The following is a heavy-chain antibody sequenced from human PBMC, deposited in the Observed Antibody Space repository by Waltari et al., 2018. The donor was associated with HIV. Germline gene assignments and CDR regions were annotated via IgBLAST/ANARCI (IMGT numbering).Heavy chain of an antibody. J-gene: IGHJ6*02. CDR2: INHSGST. V-gene: IGHV4-34*01. CDR1: GGSFSGYY. CDR3: ASEGYCSGGSCPLGMDV. D-gene: IGHD2-15*01. Sequence: QVQLQQWGAGLLKPSETLSLTCAVYGGSFSGYYWSWIRQPPGKGLEWIGEINHSGSTNYKPSLKTRVTISVDTSKNQFSLKLSSVTAADTAVYYCASEGYCSGGSCPLGMDVWGQGTTVTVSS.